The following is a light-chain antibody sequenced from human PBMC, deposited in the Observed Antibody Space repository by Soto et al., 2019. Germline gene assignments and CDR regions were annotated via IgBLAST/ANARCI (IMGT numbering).Light chain of an antibody. V-gene: IGKV3-15*01. CDR2: GAS. J-gene: IGKJ3*01. CDR1: QSVSSN. CDR3: QQYNNWPFT. Sequence: EIGMTQSPATLSVSPGERATLSCRASQSVSSNLARYQQKPGQAPRLLIYGASTRAAGIPARFSGSGSGTEFTLTISSLQSEDFAVYYCQQYNNWPFTFGPGTKVDIK.